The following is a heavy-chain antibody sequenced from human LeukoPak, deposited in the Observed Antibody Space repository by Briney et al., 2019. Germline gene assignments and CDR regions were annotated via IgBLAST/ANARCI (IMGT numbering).Heavy chain of an antibody. CDR2: IYYRGST. J-gene: IGHJ2*01. Sequence: SETLSLTCTVSGGSISTYYWSWIRQPPGEGLEWIGYIYYRGSTNYNPSLKSRVTILVATSKNQFSLKLSSVTAADTAVYYCARGGYTTGGYWYLDLWGRGTLVTVSS. CDR3: ARGGYTTGGYWYLDL. CDR1: GGSISTYY. V-gene: IGHV4-59*01. D-gene: IGHD4-17*01.